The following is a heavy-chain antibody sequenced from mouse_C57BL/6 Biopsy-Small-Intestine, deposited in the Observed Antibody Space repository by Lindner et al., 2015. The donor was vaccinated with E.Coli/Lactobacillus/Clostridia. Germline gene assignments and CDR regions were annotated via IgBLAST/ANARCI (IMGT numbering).Heavy chain of an antibody. CDR1: GYAFSRTW. J-gene: IGHJ1*01. D-gene: IGHD2-5*01. V-gene: IGHV1-82*01. CDR3: ARGGSFSNFRYFDV. CDR2: IDPGDGYI. Sequence: VQLQESGPELVKPGASVKISCKASGYAFSRTWMNWVKQRPGKGLEWIGRIDPGDGYIYYNGKFKGKATLTADKSSSTAYMQLSSLTSEDSAVYFCARGGSFSNFRYFDVWGAGTTVTVSS.